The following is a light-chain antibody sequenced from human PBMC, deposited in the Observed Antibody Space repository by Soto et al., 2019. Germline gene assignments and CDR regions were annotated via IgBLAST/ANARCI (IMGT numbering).Light chain of an antibody. CDR1: QSVGNSW. V-gene: IGKV3-20*01. CDR2: GAS. CDR3: YEDGSSVT. Sequence: EIVLTQSPDTVSLSPGERATLSCRASQSVGNSWLAWYQQKPGQAPRLLIYGASRRAAGISDRFSGSGSGTTFPLPINRLEAEDFAGYYCYEDGSSVTFGGGTKVEIK. J-gene: IGKJ4*01.